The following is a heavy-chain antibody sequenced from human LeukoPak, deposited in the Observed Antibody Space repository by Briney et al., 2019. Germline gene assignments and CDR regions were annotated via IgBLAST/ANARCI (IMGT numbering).Heavy chain of an antibody. J-gene: IGHJ4*02. V-gene: IGHV4-30-2*01. CDR2: IYHSGST. CDR1: GGSISSGGYY. Sequence: PSETLSLTCTVSGGSISSGGYYWSWIRQPPGKGLEWIGYIYHSGSTYYNPSLKSRVTISVDRSKNQFSLKLSSVTAADTAVYYCARFDGCSTSCYTVDYWGQGTLVTVSS. CDR3: ARFDGCSTSCYTVDY. D-gene: IGHD2-2*02.